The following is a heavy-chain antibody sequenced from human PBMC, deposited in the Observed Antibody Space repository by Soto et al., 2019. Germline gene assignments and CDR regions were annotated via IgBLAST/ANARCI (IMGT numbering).Heavy chain of an antibody. CDR1: GGSISSYY. CDR2: IYYSGST. CDR3: ARAPLAMDV. Sequence: TSETLSLTCTVSGGSISSYYWSWIRQPPGKGLEWIGCIYYSGSTNYNPSLKSRVTISVDTSKNQFSLELSSVTAADTAVYYCARAPLAMDVWGQGTTVTVSS. J-gene: IGHJ6*02. V-gene: IGHV4-59*01. D-gene: IGHD6-13*01.